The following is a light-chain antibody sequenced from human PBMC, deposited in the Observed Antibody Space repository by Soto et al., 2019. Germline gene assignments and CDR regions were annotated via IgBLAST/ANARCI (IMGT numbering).Light chain of an antibody. CDR3: SSYTRSSTRV. J-gene: IGLJ2*01. V-gene: IGLV2-14*01. Sequence: QSALTQPASVSGSPGQSTTISCTGTSSDVGGYNYVSWYQQHPGKAPKLMIYEVSNRPSGVSNRFSGSKSGNTASLTISGLQAEDEADYYCSSYTRSSTRVFGGGTKVTVL. CDR1: SSDVGGYNY. CDR2: EVS.